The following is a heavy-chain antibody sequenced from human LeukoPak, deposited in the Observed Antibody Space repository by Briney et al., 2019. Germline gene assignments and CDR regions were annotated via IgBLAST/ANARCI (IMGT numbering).Heavy chain of an antibody. Sequence: ETLSLTCAVYGGSFSGYYWSWIRQPPGKGLEWIGEINHSGSTNYNPSLKSRVTISVDTSKNQFSLKLSSVTAADTAVYYCARGGYSYGLPYMDVWGKGTTVTVSS. D-gene: IGHD5-18*01. CDR2: INHSGST. CDR3: ARGGYSYGLPYMDV. CDR1: GGSFSGYY. V-gene: IGHV4-34*01. J-gene: IGHJ6*03.